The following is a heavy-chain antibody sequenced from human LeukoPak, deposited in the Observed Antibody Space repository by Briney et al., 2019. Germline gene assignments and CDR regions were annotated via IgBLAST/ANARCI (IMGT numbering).Heavy chain of an antibody. J-gene: IGHJ3*02. CDR3: ARDAHTYYDFWSGYFDAFDI. V-gene: IGHV4-59*12. CDR1: GGSISSYY. Sequence: SETLSLTCSVSGGSISSYYWSWIRQPPGKGLEWIGYIYDSGSTNFKSPLKSRVTMSGDTSKNQFSLKLSSVTAADTAVYYCARDAHTYYDFWSGYFDAFDIWGQGTMVTVSS. D-gene: IGHD3-3*01. CDR2: IYDSGST.